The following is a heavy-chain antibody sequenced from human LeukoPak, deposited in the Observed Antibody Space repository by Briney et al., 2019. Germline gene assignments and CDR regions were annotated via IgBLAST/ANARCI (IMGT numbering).Heavy chain of an antibody. J-gene: IGHJ4*02. CDR1: GGSFSGYY. CDR2: INHSGST. V-gene: IGHV4-34*01. CDR3: ARALLGCCSSTSCSQFDY. Sequence: SETLSLTCAVYGGSFSGYYWSWIRQPPGKGLEWIGEINHSGSTNYNPSLKSRVTISVDTSKNQFSLKLSSVTAADTAVYYCARALLGCCSSTSCSQFDYWGQGTLVTVSS. D-gene: IGHD2-2*01.